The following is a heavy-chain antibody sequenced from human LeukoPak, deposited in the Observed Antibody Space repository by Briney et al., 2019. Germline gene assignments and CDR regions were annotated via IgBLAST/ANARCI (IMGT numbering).Heavy chain of an antibody. D-gene: IGHD3-22*01. Sequence: SETLSLTCTVSGGSISSGSYYWSWIRQPAGKGLEWIGRIYTSGSTNYNPSLKSRVTISVGTSKNQFSLKLSSVTAADTAVYYCAREKVVITTRYFDYWGQGTLVTVSS. CDR3: AREKVVITTRYFDY. J-gene: IGHJ4*02. V-gene: IGHV4-61*02. CDR2: IYTSGST. CDR1: GGSISSGSYY.